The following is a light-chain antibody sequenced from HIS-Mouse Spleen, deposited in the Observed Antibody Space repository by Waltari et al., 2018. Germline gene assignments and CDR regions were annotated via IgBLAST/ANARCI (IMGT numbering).Light chain of an antibody. CDR2: AAS. CDR3: QQYYSYLPIT. Sequence: AIRMTQSPSSFSASTGDRVTIPCRASQGISSYLAWYQQKQGKAPKLLIYAASTLQSGVPSRFSGSGSETDFTLTISCLQSEDFATYYCQQYYSYLPITFGQGTRLEIK. V-gene: IGKV1-8*01. CDR1: QGISSY. J-gene: IGKJ5*01.